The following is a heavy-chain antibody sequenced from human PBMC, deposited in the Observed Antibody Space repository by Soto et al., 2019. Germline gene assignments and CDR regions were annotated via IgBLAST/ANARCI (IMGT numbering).Heavy chain of an antibody. J-gene: IGHJ4*02. D-gene: IGHD2-15*01. CDR2: IIPIFGTA. Sequence: QVQLVQSGAEVKKPGSSVKVSCKASGGTFSSYAISWVRQAPGQGLEWMGGIIPIFGTANYAQKFQGRVTITADESTSTAYMELSSLRSEDTAVYYCAGLYCSGGSCYSGRGRGFDYWGQGTLVTVSS. V-gene: IGHV1-69*01. CDR1: GGTFSSYA. CDR3: AGLYCSGGSCYSGRGRGFDY.